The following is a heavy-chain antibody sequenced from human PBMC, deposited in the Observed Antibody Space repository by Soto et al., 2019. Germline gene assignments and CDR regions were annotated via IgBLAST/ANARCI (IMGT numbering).Heavy chain of an antibody. D-gene: IGHD5-12*01. CDR1: GYTFTSYA. V-gene: IGHV1-3*01. CDR2: INAGNGNT. Sequence: ASVKVSCKASGYTFTSYAMHWVRQAPGQRLEWMGWINAGNGNTKYSQKFQGRVTITRDTSASTAYMELSSLRSEDTAVYYCARPKLRGYSAYYLGVRGQGTMV. J-gene: IGHJ3*01. CDR3: ARPKLRGYSAYYLGV.